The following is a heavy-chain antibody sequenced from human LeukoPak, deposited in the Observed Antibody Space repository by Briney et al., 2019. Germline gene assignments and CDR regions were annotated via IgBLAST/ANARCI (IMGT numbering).Heavy chain of an antibody. J-gene: IGHJ3*02. CDR1: FGSISSYY. D-gene: IGHD1-1*01. Sequence: SETLSLTCTVSFGSISSYYWSWIRQPPGKGLEWIGYVYDTGSTHYNPSVKSRITISVDTSKNQFSLKLTSMTAADTAMYYCARWNGPFDIWGQGTMVTVSS. CDR3: ARWNGPFDI. V-gene: IGHV4-59*01. CDR2: VYDTGST.